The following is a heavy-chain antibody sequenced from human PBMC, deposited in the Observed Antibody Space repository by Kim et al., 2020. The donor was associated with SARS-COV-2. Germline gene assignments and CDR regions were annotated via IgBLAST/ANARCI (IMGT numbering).Heavy chain of an antibody. CDR3: AREKDLYYGSGSYSYGMDV. V-gene: IGHV4-39*07. D-gene: IGHD3-10*01. J-gene: IGHJ6*02. Sequence: SRVTISVDTSKNQFSLKLSSVTAADTAVYYCAREKDLYYGSGSYSYGMDVWGQGTTVTVSS.